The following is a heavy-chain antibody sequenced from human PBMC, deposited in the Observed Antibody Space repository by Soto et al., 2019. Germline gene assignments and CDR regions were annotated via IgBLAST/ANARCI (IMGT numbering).Heavy chain of an antibody. Sequence: SETLSLTCTVSGGSVSSNIYYWGWIRQPQGKGLEWIGSVFYSGNTHYNPSLKSRVSISVDISTNEFSLQLKSVTVADTAVYYCARQDGDFYSSSWCDFWGQGTLVTVS. CDR1: GGSVSSNIYY. CDR2: VFYSGNT. V-gene: IGHV4-39*01. CDR3: ARQDGDFYSSSWCDF. D-gene: IGHD6-13*01. J-gene: IGHJ5*01.